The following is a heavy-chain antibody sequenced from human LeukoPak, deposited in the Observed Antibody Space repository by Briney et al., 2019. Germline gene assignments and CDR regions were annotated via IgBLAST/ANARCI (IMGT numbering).Heavy chain of an antibody. D-gene: IGHD2/OR15-2a*01. Sequence: PSETLSLTCTVSGGSISGYYWSWIRQPPGKGLEWIGHIYYIGNTDYNPSLKSRVTISLDTSKNQFSLKLSSVTAADTAVYYCARTSATFDFWGQGTLVTVSS. J-gene: IGHJ4*02. CDR3: ARTSATFDF. CDR1: GGSISGYY. V-gene: IGHV4-59*01. CDR2: IYYIGNT.